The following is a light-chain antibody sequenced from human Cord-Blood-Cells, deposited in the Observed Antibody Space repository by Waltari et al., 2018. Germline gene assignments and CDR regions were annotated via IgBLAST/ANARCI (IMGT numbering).Light chain of an antibody. V-gene: IGLV2-23*02. CDR1: RSDVGSCNL. CDR3: CSYAGSSTFVV. CDR2: EVS. J-gene: IGLJ2*01. Sequence: QSALPQPASVSGSPGQSLTIPRTGTRSDVGSCNLVSWYQQHPGKATKLMIYEVSKRPSGVSNRFSGSKSGNTASLTISGLQAEDEADYYCCSYAGSSTFVVFGGGTKLTVL.